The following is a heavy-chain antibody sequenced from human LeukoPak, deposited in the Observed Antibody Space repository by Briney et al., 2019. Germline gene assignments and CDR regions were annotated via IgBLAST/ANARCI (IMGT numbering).Heavy chain of an antibody. J-gene: IGHJ4*02. D-gene: IGHD3-22*01. CDR3: ATPVGNYYDSSGYLLDY. CDR1: GYTFTGYY. Sequence: ASVKVSCKASGYTFTGYYMHWVRQAPGQGLGWMGWINPNSGGTNYAQKFQGRVTMTRDTSISTAYMELSRLRSDDTAVYYCATPVGNYYDSSGYLLDYWGQGTLVTVSS. V-gene: IGHV1-2*02. CDR2: INPNSGGT.